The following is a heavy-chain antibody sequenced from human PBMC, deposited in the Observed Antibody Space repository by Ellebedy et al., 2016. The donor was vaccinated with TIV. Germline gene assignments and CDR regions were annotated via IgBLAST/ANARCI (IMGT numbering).Heavy chain of an antibody. V-gene: IGHV3-7*01. Sequence: GGSLRLSCAAPGFTFSSYWMSWVRQAPGKGLEWVANINQDGSEKYYVDSAKGRFTISRDNAKNSLYLQMNGLGADDTAVYYCVTDGSYGDYRSPTHAFEFWGQGTMVTVSS. CDR3: VTDGSYGDYRSPTHAFEF. J-gene: IGHJ3*01. CDR1: GFTFSSYW. CDR2: INQDGSEK. D-gene: IGHD4-17*01.